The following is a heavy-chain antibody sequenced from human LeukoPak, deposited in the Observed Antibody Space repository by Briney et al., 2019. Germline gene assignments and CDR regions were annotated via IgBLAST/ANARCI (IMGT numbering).Heavy chain of an antibody. CDR3: AKDWYGDYAGPFDP. CDR2: VSGSGGST. D-gene: IGHD4-17*01. Sequence: GGSLRLSCAASGFTFSSYAMSWVRQAPGKRLEWVSAVSGSGGSTYYADSVKGRFTISRDNSKNTLYLQMNSLRAEDTAVYYCAKDWYGDYAGPFDPWGQGTLVTVSS. V-gene: IGHV3-23*01. CDR1: GFTFSSYA. J-gene: IGHJ5*02.